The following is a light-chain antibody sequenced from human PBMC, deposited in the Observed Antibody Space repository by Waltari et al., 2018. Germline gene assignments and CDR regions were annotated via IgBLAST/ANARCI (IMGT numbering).Light chain of an antibody. CDR2: AAS. CDR1: HGITNS. J-gene: IGKJ1*01. CDR3: QQYNSIPRT. V-gene: IGKV1-NL1*01. Sequence: DIQMSQSPSSLSASVGDRVTITCRAIHGITNSLAWYQQKPGKAPKLLVYAASILESGVPSRFSGSGSGTDYTLTISSLQPEDFATYYCQQYNSIPRTFGQGTKVEIK.